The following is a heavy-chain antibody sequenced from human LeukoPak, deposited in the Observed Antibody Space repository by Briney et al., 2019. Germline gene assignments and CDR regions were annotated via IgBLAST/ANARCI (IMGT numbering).Heavy chain of an antibody. CDR2: IDPNSGGT. D-gene: IGHD1-26*01. V-gene: IGHV1-2*02. CDR3: ARLSGSYYFDY. Sequence: ASVKVSCKASGYTFTGYYMHWVRQAPGQGLEWMGWIDPNSGGTDYAQKFQGRVTMTRDTSISTAYMELSRLRSDDTAVYYCARLSGSYYFDYWGQGTLVTVSS. J-gene: IGHJ4*02. CDR1: GYTFTGYY.